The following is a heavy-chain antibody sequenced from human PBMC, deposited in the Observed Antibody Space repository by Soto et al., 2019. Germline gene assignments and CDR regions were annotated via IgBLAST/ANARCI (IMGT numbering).Heavy chain of an antibody. CDR3: ARDPPDFNSGFDS. D-gene: IGHD1-26*01. CDR1: GDSVCNNGAT. Sequence: QTLSLTCAISGDSVCNNGATWNLIRQSPSRGLEWLGRAYYRSRWHYDYATSVRSRITINPDTSKNQFSLQLSSVTPEDTAVYYCARDPPDFNSGFDSWGQGSLVTVSS. V-gene: IGHV6-1*01. CDR2: AYYRSRWHY. J-gene: IGHJ4*02.